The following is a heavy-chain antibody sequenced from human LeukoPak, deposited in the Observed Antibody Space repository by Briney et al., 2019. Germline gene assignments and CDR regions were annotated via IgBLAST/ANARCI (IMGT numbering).Heavy chain of an antibody. D-gene: IGHD6-13*01. V-gene: IGHV3-53*01. CDR2: IYSDGST. CDR3: ARAVGDSSNWEPPFDY. J-gene: IGHJ4*02. Sequence: GGSLRLSCAASGFTVSSNYMSWVRQAPGKGQEWVSLIYSDGSTYYAASAKGRFSISTDNSKNRTYFQWNRTGAEDTAVYYCARAVGDSSNWEPPFDYWGQGTLVTVSS. CDR1: GFTVSSNY.